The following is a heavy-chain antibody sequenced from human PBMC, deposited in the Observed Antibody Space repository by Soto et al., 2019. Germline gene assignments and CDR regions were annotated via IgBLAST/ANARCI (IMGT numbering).Heavy chain of an antibody. J-gene: IGHJ4*02. CDR3: ASGPKDSGELYCFAY. CDR1: GFTFSSYG. Sequence: QVQLVESGGGVVQPGRSLRLSCAASGFTFSSYGMHWVRQAPGKGLEWVAVIWYDGSNKYYADPVKGRFTISGDNSKNSLYRRMNSLTVEDTAVYYGASGPKDSGELYCFAYWGQGTLVTVFS. CDR2: IWYDGSNK. V-gene: IGHV3-33*01. D-gene: IGHD4-17*01.